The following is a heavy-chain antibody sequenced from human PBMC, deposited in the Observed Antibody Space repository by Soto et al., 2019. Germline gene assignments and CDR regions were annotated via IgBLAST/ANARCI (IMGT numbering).Heavy chain of an antibody. D-gene: IGHD1-26*01. CDR1: GYTFTDYW. Sequence: GESLKISCKGYGYTFTDYWIGWVRQMPGKGLELIGLIYPGDSDTRYSPSFQGPVTISADTSISTAFLQWISLRPSDPCLYYCASRKARILGPLGSNWFGAGGQRTLAGVS. V-gene: IGHV5-51*01. CDR2: IYPGDSDT. CDR3: ASRKARILGPLGSNWFGA. J-gene: IGHJ5*02.